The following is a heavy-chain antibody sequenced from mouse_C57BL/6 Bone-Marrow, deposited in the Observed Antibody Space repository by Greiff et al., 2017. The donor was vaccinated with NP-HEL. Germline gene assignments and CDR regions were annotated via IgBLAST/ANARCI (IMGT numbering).Heavy chain of an antibody. CDR3: ARAITTDPYAMDY. D-gene: IGHD2-4*01. V-gene: IGHV5-2*01. CDR2: INSDGGST. J-gene: IGHJ4*01. CDR1: AYDFPSPA. Sequence: EVMLVASGGGLVQPGESLKLSCDSTAYDFPSPAMSWVRQTPETRLELVAAINSDGGSTYYPDTMERRFIISRDNTKKTLYLQMSSLRSEDTALYYCARAITTDPYAMDYWGQGTSVTVSS.